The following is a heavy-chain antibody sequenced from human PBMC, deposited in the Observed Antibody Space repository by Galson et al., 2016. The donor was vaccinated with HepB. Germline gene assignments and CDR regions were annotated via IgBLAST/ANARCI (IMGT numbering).Heavy chain of an antibody. CDR1: GGTFTGYS. CDR3: ARELRPVGFDP. Sequence: SVKVSCKASGGTFTGYSVSWVRQAPGQGLEWIGGIIPIFGRAIYAQQFQGRVTITADESTSTVYMELSSLRSEDTAVYYCARELRPVGFDPWGQGTLVTVSS. CDR2: IIPIFGRA. J-gene: IGHJ5*02. V-gene: IGHV1-69*13.